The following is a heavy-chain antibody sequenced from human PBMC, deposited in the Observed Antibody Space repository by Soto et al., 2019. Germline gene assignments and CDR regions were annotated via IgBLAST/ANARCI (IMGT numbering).Heavy chain of an antibody. CDR2: IYWDDDK. V-gene: IGHV2-5*02. Sequence: SGPTLVNPTQTLTLTCTFSGFSLSTSGVGVGWIRQPPGRALEWLALIYWDDDKRYSPSLKSRLTITKDTSKNQVVLTMTNMDPVDTATYYCAHRPSYCSGGSCYSGFDYWGQGTLVTVS. CDR1: GFSLSTSGVG. J-gene: IGHJ4*02. D-gene: IGHD2-15*01. CDR3: AHRPSYCSGGSCYSGFDY.